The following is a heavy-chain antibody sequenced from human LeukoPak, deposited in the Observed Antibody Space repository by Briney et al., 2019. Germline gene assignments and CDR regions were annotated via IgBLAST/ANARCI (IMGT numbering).Heavy chain of an antibody. D-gene: IGHD1/OR15-1a*01. V-gene: IGHV4-59*08. CDR2: IYYSGST. CDR3: ARSITGTRSKFDY. CDR1: GGSISNYY. Sequence: SETPSLTCTVSGGSISNYYWSWIRQPPGEGLEWIGYIYYSGSTNYNPSLKSRVTISVDTSKNQFSLKLSSVTAADTAVYYCARSITGTRSKFDYWGQGTLVTVSS. J-gene: IGHJ4*02.